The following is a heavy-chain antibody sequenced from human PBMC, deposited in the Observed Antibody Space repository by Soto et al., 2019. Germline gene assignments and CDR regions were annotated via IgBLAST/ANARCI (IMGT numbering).Heavy chain of an antibody. CDR3: AKDGPGSRGWGMDV. Sequence: QVQLVESGGGVVQPGRSLRLSCAASGFTFSSYGMHWVRQAPGKGLEWVAVISYDGSNKYYADSVKGRFTISRDNSKSTLYLQMNSLRAEDRVVYYCAKDGPGSRGWGMDVWGQGTTVIVSS. J-gene: IGHJ6*02. D-gene: IGHD6-19*01. V-gene: IGHV3-30*18. CDR1: GFTFSSYG. CDR2: ISYDGSNK.